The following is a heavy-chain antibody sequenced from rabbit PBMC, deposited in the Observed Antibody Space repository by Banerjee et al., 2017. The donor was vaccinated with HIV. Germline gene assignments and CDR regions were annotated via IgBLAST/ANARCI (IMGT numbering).Heavy chain of an antibody. D-gene: IGHD1-1*01. CDR3: ARRYSSGYSDL. J-gene: IGHJ4*01. Sequence: QEQLVESGGGLVQPEGSLTLTCTASGFTISSNAICWVRQAPGKGLEWIACINTSSGNTVYASWAKGRFTISKTSSTTVTLQMTSLTAADTATYFCARRYSSGYSDLWGPGTLVTVS. CDR1: GFTISSNA. V-gene: IGHV1S45*01. CDR2: INTSSGNT.